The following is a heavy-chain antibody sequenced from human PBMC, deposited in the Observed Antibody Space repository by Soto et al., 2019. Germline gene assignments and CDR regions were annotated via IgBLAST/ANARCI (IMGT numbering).Heavy chain of an antibody. CDR3: ARQMRGATISIYYYGMDV. Sequence: SETLSLTCTVSGGSIGGYYGSWIRQPPGKGLEWIGYIYYSGSTNYNPSLKSRVTISVDTSKNQFSLRLSSVTAADTAVYYCARQMRGATISIYYYGMDVWGQGTTVTVSS. D-gene: IGHD5-12*01. V-gene: IGHV4-59*01. CDR1: GGSIGGYY. J-gene: IGHJ6*02. CDR2: IYYSGST.